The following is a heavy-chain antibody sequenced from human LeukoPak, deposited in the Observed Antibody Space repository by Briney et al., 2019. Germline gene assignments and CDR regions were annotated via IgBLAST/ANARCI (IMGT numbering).Heavy chain of an antibody. Sequence: GGSLRLSCAASGFTYSDSWMMWVRQTPGKGLEWVAQISKDGSEKYYVDSVRGRFTISRDNAKNSLELQMNTLRVEDTAVYFCVRDATRGGDLDHWGQGTLVTVSS. CDR1: GFTYSDSW. V-gene: IGHV3-7*01. CDR3: VRDATRGGDLDH. CDR2: ISKDGSEK. D-gene: IGHD2-21*01. J-gene: IGHJ5*02.